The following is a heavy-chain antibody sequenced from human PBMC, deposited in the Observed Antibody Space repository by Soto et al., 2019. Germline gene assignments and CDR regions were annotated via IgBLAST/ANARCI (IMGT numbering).Heavy chain of an antibody. J-gene: IGHJ4*02. CDR1: GGSINRGDYY. V-gene: IGHV4-30-4*01. CDR2: IHYTGST. Sequence: PSETLSLTCTVSGGSINRGDYYWSWVRQAPGKGLESIGYIHYTGSTSYNPSLKSRVTISIDMSKNQFSLNLKSVTAADTAVYYGSGAVGIFSPWDYWGQGTQVTVSS. CDR3: SGAVGIFSPWDY. D-gene: IGHD3-10*01.